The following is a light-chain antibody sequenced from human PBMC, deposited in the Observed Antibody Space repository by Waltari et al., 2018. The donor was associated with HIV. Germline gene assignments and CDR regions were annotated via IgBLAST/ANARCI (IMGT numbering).Light chain of an antibody. CDR1: ASNIGGAA. Sequence: QSVVTPPPSASGTPRPRVTTSCSGRASNIGGAAVNWYQHPPQPAPKFRLYNNDERPSGVPDRFSASKTGTSASLDISGLQSEDEADYYCATWDDGLSGWVFGGGTKLTVL. V-gene: IGLV1-44*01. CDR2: NND. CDR3: ATWDDGLSGWV. J-gene: IGLJ3*02.